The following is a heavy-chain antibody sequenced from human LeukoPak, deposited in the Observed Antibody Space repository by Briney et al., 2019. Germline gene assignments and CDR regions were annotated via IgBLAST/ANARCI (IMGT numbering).Heavy chain of an antibody. Sequence: KPSETLSLTCTVSGGSISSRSYYWGWIRQPPGKGREWIGDIYDSGSTRYNTSLESRVTISVDTSKNQFSLKLSSVTAADTAVYYCAKGGSTNFYYGDVWGQGTTVTVSS. V-gene: IGHV4-61*05. J-gene: IGHJ6*02. CDR1: GGSISSRSYY. D-gene: IGHD2/OR15-2a*01. CDR2: IYDSGST. CDR3: AKGGSTNFYYGDV.